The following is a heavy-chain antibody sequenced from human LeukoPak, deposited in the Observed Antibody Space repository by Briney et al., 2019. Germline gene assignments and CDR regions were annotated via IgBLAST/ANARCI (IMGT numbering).Heavy chain of an antibody. D-gene: IGHD3-10*01. J-gene: IGHJ6*03. CDR3: ARDLSSSALLWFGAPPDYHYYMDV. V-gene: IGHV1-2*02. CDR1: GYTFTGYY. CDR2: INPNSGAT. Sequence: ASVKVSCKASGYTFTGYYMHWVRQAPGQGLEWMGWINPNSGATNYTQKFQGRVTMTGDTSITTAHMELSRLRYEDTAVYYCARDLSSSALLWFGAPPDYHYYMDVWGEGTTVTVSS.